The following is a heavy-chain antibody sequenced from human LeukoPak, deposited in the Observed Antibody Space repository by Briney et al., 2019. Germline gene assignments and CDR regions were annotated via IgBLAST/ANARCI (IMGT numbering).Heavy chain of an antibody. D-gene: IGHD2-15*01. CDR2: IWYDGSNK. V-gene: IGHV3-33*08. Sequence: GGSLRLSCAASGFTFTSNAMSWVRQAPGKGLEWVAVIWYDGSNKYYADSVKGRFTISRDNSKNTLYLQMNSLRAEDTAVYYCARGAVPDSATSELQIDYWGQGTLVTVSS. CDR1: GFTFTSNA. CDR3: ARGAVPDSATSELQIDY. J-gene: IGHJ4*02.